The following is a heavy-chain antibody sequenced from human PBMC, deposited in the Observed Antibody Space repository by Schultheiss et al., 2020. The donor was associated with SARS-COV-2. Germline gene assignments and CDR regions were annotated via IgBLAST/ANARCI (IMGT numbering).Heavy chain of an antibody. J-gene: IGHJ4*02. CDR2: ISSNGGST. V-gene: IGHV3-64*04. CDR3: ASLMGSGYYRDY. D-gene: IGHD3-22*01. CDR1: GFTFSSYA. Sequence: GGSLRLSCSASGFTFSSYAMHWVRQAPGKGLEYVSAISSNGGSTYYADSVKGRFTISRDNAKNSLYLQMNSLRAEDTAVYYCASLMGSGYYRDYWGQGTLVTVSS.